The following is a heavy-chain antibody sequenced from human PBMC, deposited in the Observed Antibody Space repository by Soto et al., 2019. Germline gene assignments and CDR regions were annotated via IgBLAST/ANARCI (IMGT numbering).Heavy chain of an antibody. CDR1: GFTFSSYE. D-gene: IGHD3-22*01. J-gene: IGHJ6*02. CDR3: ARPTYYDSSGSMGRYGMDV. CDR2: ISSSGSTI. V-gene: IGHV3-48*03. Sequence: GSLRLSCAASGFTFSSYEMNWVRQAPGKGLEWVSYISSSGSTIYYADSVKGRFTISRDKAKNSLYLQMNSLRAEDTAVYYCARPTYYDSSGSMGRYGMDVWGQGTTVTVSS.